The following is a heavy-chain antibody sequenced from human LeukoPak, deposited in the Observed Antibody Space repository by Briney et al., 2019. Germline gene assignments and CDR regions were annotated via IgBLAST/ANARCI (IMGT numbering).Heavy chain of an antibody. Sequence: GGSLRLSCAASGFTFSSYSMNWVRQAPGKGLEWVSSISSSSSYIYYADSVKGRFTISRDNAKNSLYLQMNSLRAEDTAVCYCARDLLGSRDGYNGPREDWFDPWGQGTLVTVSS. J-gene: IGHJ5*02. CDR3: ARDLLGSRDGYNGPREDWFDP. D-gene: IGHD5-24*01. CDR2: ISSSSSYI. V-gene: IGHV3-21*01. CDR1: GFTFSSYS.